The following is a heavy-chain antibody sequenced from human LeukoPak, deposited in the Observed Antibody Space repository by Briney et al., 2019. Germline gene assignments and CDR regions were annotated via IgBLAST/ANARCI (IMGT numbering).Heavy chain of an antibody. V-gene: IGHV4-61*02. D-gene: IGHD3-22*01. CDR2: IYTSGST. CDR3: ARDLPYSSGSKGYYFDY. Sequence: SETLSLTCTVSGGSISSGSYYWSWIRQPAGKGLEWIGRIYTSGSTNYNPSLKSRVTISVDTSKNQFSLKLSSVTAADTAVYYCARDLPYSSGSKGYYFDYWGQGTLVTVSS. J-gene: IGHJ4*02. CDR1: GGSISSGSYY.